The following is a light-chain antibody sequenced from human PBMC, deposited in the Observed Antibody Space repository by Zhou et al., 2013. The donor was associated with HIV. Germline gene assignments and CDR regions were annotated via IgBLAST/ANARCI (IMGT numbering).Light chain of an antibody. CDR1: QSVSAN. CDR3: QQYNRWPPLT. V-gene: IGKV3-15*01. J-gene: IGKJ4*01. CDR2: DAS. Sequence: IVMTQSPATLAVSPGERVTLSCRASQSVSANLAWYQQKPGQAPRLLIYDASTRATGVPVRFSGSGSGTEFTLTIAGLQSEDVAVYYCQQYNRWPPLTFGGGTQVEIK.